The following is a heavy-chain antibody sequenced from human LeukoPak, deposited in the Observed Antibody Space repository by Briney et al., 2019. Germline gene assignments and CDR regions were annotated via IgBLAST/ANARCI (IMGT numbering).Heavy chain of an antibody. D-gene: IGHD6-13*01. CDR2: ISGSGGST. J-gene: IGHJ6*02. Sequence: GGSLRLSCAASGFTFSSYAMSWVRQAPGKGLEWVSAISGSGGSTYYVDSVKGRFTISRDNAKNSLYLQMNSLRAEDTAVYYCAKAIRQQLISKYYYGMDVWGQGTTVTVSS. CDR3: AKAIRQQLISKYYYGMDV. V-gene: IGHV3-23*01. CDR1: GFTFSSYA.